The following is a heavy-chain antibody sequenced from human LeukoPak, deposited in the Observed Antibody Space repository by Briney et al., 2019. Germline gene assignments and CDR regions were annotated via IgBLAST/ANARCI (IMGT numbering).Heavy chain of an antibody. J-gene: IGHJ3*02. D-gene: IGHD3-3*01. V-gene: IGHV3-7*01. CDR2: IKRDGSEK. CDR3: ARDHHDYDFWSGYWGAFDT. CDR1: GFTFSSYW. Sequence: GGSLRLSCAASGFTFSSYWMSWVRQAPGKGLEWVANIKRDGSEKYYVDSVKGRFTISRDNAKNSLYLQMNSLRAEDTAVYYCARDHHDYDFWSGYWGAFDTWGQGTMVTVSS.